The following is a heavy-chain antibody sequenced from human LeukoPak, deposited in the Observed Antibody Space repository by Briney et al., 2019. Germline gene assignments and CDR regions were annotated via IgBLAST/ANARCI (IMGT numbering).Heavy chain of an antibody. CDR1: GFTFSSYA. CDR3: AKCITALLSPADAFDI. D-gene: IGHD1-26*01. V-gene: IGHV3-23*01. CDR2: ISGSGGST. J-gene: IGHJ3*02. Sequence: PGGSLRLSCAASGFTFSSYAMSWVRQAPGKGLEWISAISGSGGSTYYADPVKGRFTISRDNSKNTLHLQMNSLRAEDTAVYYCAKCITALLSPADAFDIWGQGTMVAVSS.